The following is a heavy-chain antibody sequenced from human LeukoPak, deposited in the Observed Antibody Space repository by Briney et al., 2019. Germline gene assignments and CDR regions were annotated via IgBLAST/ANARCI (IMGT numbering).Heavy chain of an antibody. Sequence: ASVKVSFKASGYTFTGYYMHWVRQAPGQGLEWMGWINPNSGGTNYAQKFQGRVTMTRDTSISTAYMELSRLRSDDTAVYYCARDRHSSGWLGNWFDPWGQGTLVTVSS. CDR3: ARDRHSSGWLGNWFDP. CDR1: GYTFTGYY. V-gene: IGHV1-2*02. CDR2: INPNSGGT. D-gene: IGHD6-19*01. J-gene: IGHJ5*02.